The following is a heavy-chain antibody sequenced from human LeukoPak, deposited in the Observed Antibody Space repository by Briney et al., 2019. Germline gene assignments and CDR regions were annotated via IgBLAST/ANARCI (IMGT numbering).Heavy chain of an antibody. V-gene: IGHV3-53*05. CDR2: IYGGGST. Sequence: GGSLRLSCAASGFIVSSNYMSWVRQAPGKGLEWVSLIYGGGSTYYADSVKGRFTISRDNSQNTVYLQLSSLRVEDTAAYYCVKDRRVYYYDSSFDYWGQGTLVTVSS. CDR3: VKDRRVYYYDSSFDY. D-gene: IGHD3-22*01. J-gene: IGHJ4*02. CDR1: GFIVSSNY.